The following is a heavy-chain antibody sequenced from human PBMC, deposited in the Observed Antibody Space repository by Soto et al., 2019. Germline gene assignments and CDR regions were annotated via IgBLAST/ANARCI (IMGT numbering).Heavy chain of an antibody. D-gene: IGHD3-10*01. Sequence: PSETLSLTCTVSGGSISSSSYYWGWIRQPPGKGLEWIGSTYYSGSTYYNPSLKSRVTISVDTSKNQFSLKLSSVTAADTAVYYCARLVLLWFGELPYYFDYWGQGTLVTVSS. CDR3: ARLVLLWFGELPYYFDY. V-gene: IGHV4-39*01. J-gene: IGHJ4*02. CDR2: TYYSGST. CDR1: GGSISSSSYY.